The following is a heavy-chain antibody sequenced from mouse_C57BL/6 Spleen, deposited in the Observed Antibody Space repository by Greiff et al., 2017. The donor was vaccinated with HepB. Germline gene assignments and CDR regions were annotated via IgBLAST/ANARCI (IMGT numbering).Heavy chain of an antibody. V-gene: IGHV1-69*01. D-gene: IGHD1-1*01. CDR1: GYTFTSYW. CDR2: IDPSDSYN. Sequence: QVQLQQPGAELVMPGASVKLSCKASGYTFTSYWMHWVKQRPGQGLEWIGEIDPSDSYNNYNQKFKGKSTLTVDKSSSTAYMQLSSLTSEDSAVYYCAITTVVEGGYWGQGTTLTVSS. CDR3: AITTVVEGGY. J-gene: IGHJ2*01.